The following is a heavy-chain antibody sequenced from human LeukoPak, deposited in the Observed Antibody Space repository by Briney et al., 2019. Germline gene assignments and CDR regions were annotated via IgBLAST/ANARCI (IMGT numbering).Heavy chain of an antibody. Sequence: GGSLRLSCVASRLTFSNYWMNWVSQAPGKGGGWVANIKQDGSEKYYVHSVKGRFTISRDNAKNSLYLQINSLRAEDTAVYYCARAGVAGYSDYWGQGTLVTVSS. CDR2: IKQDGSEK. CDR3: ARAGVAGYSDY. D-gene: IGHD6-19*01. J-gene: IGHJ4*02. V-gene: IGHV3-7*01. CDR1: RLTFSNYW.